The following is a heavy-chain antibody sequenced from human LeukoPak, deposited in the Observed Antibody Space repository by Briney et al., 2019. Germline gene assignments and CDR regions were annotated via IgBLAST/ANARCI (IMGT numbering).Heavy chain of an antibody. CDR1: TDSFNDFY. CDR3: ARDGGLQSHFDY. Sequence: SETLSLRCSVFTDSFNDFYWNWVPHPPEKGLEWIGYIYYNGNSNYNPSLKSRVTISVDTTKNELSLKLTSVTAADTAIYFCARDGGLQSHFDYWGQGTLVTVSS. CDR2: IYYNGNS. V-gene: IGHV4-59*01. D-gene: IGHD5-24*01. J-gene: IGHJ4*02.